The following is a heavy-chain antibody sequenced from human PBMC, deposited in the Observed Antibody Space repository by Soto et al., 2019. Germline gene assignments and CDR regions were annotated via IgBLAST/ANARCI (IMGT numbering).Heavy chain of an antibody. J-gene: IGHJ5*02. CDR2: INPSVGTT. Sequence: ASVKVSCKASGYTFTSHWVHWVRQAPGQGLEWMAVINPSVGTTVYAQKFQGRLTLTRDTSTSTLYMELSSLRSDDSAVYYCARDESAGDKCWWSRPWGQGTPVTLSS. D-gene: IGHD2-21*01. V-gene: IGHV1-46*01. CDR3: ARDESAGDKCWWSRP. CDR1: GYTFTSHW.